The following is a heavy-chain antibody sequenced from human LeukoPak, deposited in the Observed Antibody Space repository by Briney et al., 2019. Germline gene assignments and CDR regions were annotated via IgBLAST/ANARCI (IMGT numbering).Heavy chain of an antibody. J-gene: IGHJ4*02. D-gene: IGHD5-18*01. CDR2: SDPEDGER. CDR3: VTGFTTMAVDYFDY. Sequence: ASVKVSCKGSGQTLIHLSINWLGQPPGKGREWLGGSDPEDGERIYAQMFQGRVTMTQDTSIDTAYMELSSLRSEDTAVYYCVTGFTTMAVDYFDYRGQGTLGTVS. CDR1: GQTLIHLS. V-gene: IGHV1-24*01.